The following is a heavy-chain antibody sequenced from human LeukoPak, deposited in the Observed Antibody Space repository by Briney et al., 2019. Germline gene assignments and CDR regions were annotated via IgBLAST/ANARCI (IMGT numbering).Heavy chain of an antibody. CDR1: GFTFSNYG. Sequence: GGSLRLSCAASGFTFSNYGMHWVRQAPGKGLEWVSVISYDGSNKYYADSVKGRFTISRDNSKNTLYLQMNSLRAEDTAMYYCATNSGSTALWGQGTLVTVSS. V-gene: IGHV3-30*03. J-gene: IGHJ4*02. D-gene: IGHD1-26*01. CDR2: ISYDGSNK. CDR3: ATNSGSTAL.